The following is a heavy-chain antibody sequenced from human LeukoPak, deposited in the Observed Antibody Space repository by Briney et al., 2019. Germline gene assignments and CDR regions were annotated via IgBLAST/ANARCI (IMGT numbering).Heavy chain of an antibody. CDR3: ARDRGFWSGYYITWFDP. CDR1: GGTFSIYA. CDR2: IIPIFGTA. Sequence: SVKVSCKASGGTFSIYAISWVRQAPGQGLEWMGGIIPIFGTANYAQKFQGRVTITADESTSTAYMELSSLRSEDTAVYYCARDRGFWSGYYITWFDPWGQGTLVTVSS. V-gene: IGHV1-69*13. J-gene: IGHJ5*02. D-gene: IGHD3-3*01.